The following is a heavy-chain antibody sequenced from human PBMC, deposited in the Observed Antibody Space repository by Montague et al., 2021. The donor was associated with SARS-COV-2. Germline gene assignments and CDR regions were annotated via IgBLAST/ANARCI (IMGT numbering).Heavy chain of an antibody. CDR1: GGSINSGGYS. J-gene: IGHJ3*01. Sequence: TLSLTCAVSGGSINSGGYSWSWIRQSPGKGLEWIGYILHSGSTYYNPSLWSRVTVSVDRSKSQFSLNLTSMTAADTAVSFCARAASPRVAFDVWGQGTVVTVSS. CDR2: ILHSGST. CDR3: ARAASPRVAFDV. V-gene: IGHV4-30-2*06.